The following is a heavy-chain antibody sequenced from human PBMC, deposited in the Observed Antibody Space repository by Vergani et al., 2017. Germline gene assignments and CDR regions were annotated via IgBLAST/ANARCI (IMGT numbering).Heavy chain of an antibody. D-gene: IGHD5-18*01. CDR2: ISSSSSYT. Sequence: QVQLVESGGGLVKPGGSLRLSCAASGFTFSDYHMSWIRQAPGKGLEWVSYISSSSSYTNYADSVKGRFTISRDNAKNSLYLQMNSLRAEDTAVYYCARDLQLWSHYYYYGMDVWGQGTTVTVSS. CDR3: ARDLQLWSHYYYYGMDV. CDR1: GFTFSDYH. J-gene: IGHJ6*02. V-gene: IGHV3-11*06.